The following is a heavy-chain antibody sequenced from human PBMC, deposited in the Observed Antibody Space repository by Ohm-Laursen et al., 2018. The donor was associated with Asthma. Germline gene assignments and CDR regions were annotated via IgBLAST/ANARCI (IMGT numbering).Heavy chain of an antibody. CDR2: ISYDGSNK. V-gene: IGHV3-30*18. CDR3: AKDSGYFYYYGMDV. CDR1: GFTFSSYG. D-gene: IGHD6-25*01. J-gene: IGHJ6*02. Sequence: SLRLSCSAFGFTFSSYGMHWVRQAPGKGLEWVAVISYDGSNKYYADSVKGRFTISRDNSKNTLYLQMNSLRAEDTAVYYCAKDSGYFYYYGMDVWGQGTTVTVSS.